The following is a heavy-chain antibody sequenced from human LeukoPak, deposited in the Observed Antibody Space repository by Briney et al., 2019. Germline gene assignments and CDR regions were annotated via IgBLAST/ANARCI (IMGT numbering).Heavy chain of an antibody. D-gene: IGHD1-26*01. CDR1: GGSISSSSYY. Sequence: KSSETLSLTCTVSGGSISSSSYYWGWIRQPPGKGLEWIGSIYYSGSTYYNPSLKSRVTISVDTSKNQFSLKLSSVTAADTAVYYCARRNSGSYLKLDYWGQGTLVTVSS. CDR3: ARRNSGSYLKLDY. J-gene: IGHJ4*02. V-gene: IGHV4-39*01. CDR2: IYYSGST.